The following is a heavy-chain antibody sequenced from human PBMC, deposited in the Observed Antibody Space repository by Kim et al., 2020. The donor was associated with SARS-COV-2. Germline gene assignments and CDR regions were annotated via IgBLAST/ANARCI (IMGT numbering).Heavy chain of an antibody. CDR3: ASLDRAVAAESAD. CDR1: GFTFSSYS. J-gene: IGHJ4*02. CDR2: ISSSSSYI. D-gene: IGHD6-19*01. V-gene: IGHV3-21*01. Sequence: GGSLRLSCAASGFTFSSYSMNWVRQAPGKGLEWVSSISSSSSYIYYADSVKGRFTISRDNAKNSLYLQMNSLRAEDTAVYYCASLDRAVAAESADWGQGTLVTVSS.